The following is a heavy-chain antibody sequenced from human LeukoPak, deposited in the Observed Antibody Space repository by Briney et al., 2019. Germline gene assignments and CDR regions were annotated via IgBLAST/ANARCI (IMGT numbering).Heavy chain of an antibody. Sequence: GGSLRLSCAASGFTFSSYGMHWVRQAPGKGLEWVAVISYDGSNKYYADSVKGRFTISRDNSKNTLYLQMNSLRAEDTAVYYCAKDRDPLGIYNWFDPWGQGTLVTVSS. V-gene: IGHV3-30*18. J-gene: IGHJ5*02. CDR2: ISYDGSNK. CDR1: GFTFSSYG. CDR3: AKDRDPLGIYNWFDP. D-gene: IGHD3-10*01.